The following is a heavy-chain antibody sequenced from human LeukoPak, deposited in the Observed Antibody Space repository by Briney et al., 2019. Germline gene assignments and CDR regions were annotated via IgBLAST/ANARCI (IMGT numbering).Heavy chain of an antibody. V-gene: IGHV3-74*01. Sequence: GGSLRLSCAVSGFTFRDHWMHWVRQAPGKGLVWVSGINVDGSDRRYADSVKGRFTISRDNAKNTMYLQMNSLRAEDTAVYDCARDPDWPSTHPVYGFDIWGQGTMVTVSS. J-gene: IGHJ3*02. CDR3: ARDPDWPSTHPVYGFDI. CDR2: INVDGSDR. CDR1: GFTFRDHW. D-gene: IGHD2-15*01.